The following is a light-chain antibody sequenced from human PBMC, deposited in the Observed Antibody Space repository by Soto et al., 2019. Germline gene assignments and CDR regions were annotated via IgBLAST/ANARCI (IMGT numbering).Light chain of an antibody. CDR3: QRYNTFWT. CDR1: QSVNSH. Sequence: DIVMTQAPAALSVSPGERATLSCRASQSVNSHLAWYQQKPGQAPRLLIYAASTRATGIPARFSGSGSGTDFTLTISSQQSEVFAVYYCQRYNTFWTFGQGTKVDIK. CDR2: AAS. J-gene: IGKJ1*01. V-gene: IGKV3-15*01.